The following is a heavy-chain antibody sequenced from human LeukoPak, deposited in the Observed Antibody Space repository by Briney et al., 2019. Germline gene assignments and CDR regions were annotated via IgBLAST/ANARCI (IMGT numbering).Heavy chain of an antibody. CDR2: IRYDGSNK. D-gene: IGHD6-13*01. Sequence: GGSLRLSCAASGFTFSSYGMHWVRQAPGKGLEWVAFIRYDGSNKYYADSVKGRFTISRDNSKNTLYLQMNSLRAEDTAVYYCAKDGGSSWAHFDYWGQGTLVTVSS. CDR1: GFTFSSYG. V-gene: IGHV3-30*02. J-gene: IGHJ4*02. CDR3: AKDGGSSWAHFDY.